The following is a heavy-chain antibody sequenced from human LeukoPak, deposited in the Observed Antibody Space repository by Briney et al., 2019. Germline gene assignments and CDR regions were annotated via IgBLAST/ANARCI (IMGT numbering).Heavy chain of an antibody. V-gene: IGHV2-5*01. CDR2: IYWNDDK. CDR1: GFSLSTSGVG. CDR3: AHSKGYCSSTSCPGDFDY. D-gene: IGHD2-2*01. J-gene: IGHJ4*02. Sequence: SGPTLVNPTQTLTLTCTFSGFSLSTSGVGVGWIRQPPGKALEWLALIYWNDDKRYSPSLKSRLTITKDTPKNQVVLTMTNMDPVDTATYYCAHSKGYCSSTSCPGDFDYWGQGTLVTVSS.